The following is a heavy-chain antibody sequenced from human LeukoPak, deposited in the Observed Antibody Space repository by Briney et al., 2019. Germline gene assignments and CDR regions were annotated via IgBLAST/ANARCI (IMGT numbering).Heavy chain of an antibody. J-gene: IGHJ6*03. Sequence: ASVKVSCKASGYTFTSYDINWVRQATGQGLEWMGWMNPNSGNTGYAQKFQGRVTVTRNTSISTAYMELSRLRSDDTAVYYCARAAGYSSGWPNYYYYYYMDVWGKGTTVTVSS. V-gene: IGHV1-8*03. CDR2: MNPNSGNT. D-gene: IGHD6-19*01. CDR1: GYTFTSYD. CDR3: ARAAGYSSGWPNYYYYYYMDV.